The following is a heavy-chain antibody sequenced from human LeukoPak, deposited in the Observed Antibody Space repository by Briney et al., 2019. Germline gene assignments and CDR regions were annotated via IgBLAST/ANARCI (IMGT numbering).Heavy chain of an antibody. CDR2: INPNTGGT. V-gene: IGHV1-2*02. CDR1: GYTFTGYF. Sequence: ASVRVSCKASGYTFTGYFMHWVRQAPGQGLDWMGWINPNTGGTKYAQKFQGRVTMTRDTSIGTAYMELSTVTSDDTAVYFCARVHAAGYFSLDLGYWGQGTLVTVSS. J-gene: IGHJ4*02. CDR3: ARVHAAGYFSLDLGY. D-gene: IGHD3-9*01.